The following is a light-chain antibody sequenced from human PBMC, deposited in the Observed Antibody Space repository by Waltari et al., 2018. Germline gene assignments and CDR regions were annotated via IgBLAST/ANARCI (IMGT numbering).Light chain of an antibody. CDR3: LQYKNWPPYT. Sequence: EIVMTQSPATLSVSPGERATLPCRASPSVSSNLAWYQQKPGQAPRLLIYGASTRASGISARFSGSGSGTEFTLTISSLQSEDFAVYYCLQYKNWPPYTFGQGTKLEI. CDR2: GAS. V-gene: IGKV3-15*01. CDR1: PSVSSN. J-gene: IGKJ2*01.